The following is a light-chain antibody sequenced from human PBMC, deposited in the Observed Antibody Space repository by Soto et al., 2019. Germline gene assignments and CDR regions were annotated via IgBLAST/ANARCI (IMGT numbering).Light chain of an antibody. CDR1: QNIKKY. CDR3: QQSFGTPLT. V-gene: IGKV1-39*01. CDR2: TAS. J-gene: IGKJ4*01. Sequence: DIQMTQSPSALSASVGDRVTITCRASQNIKKYLNWYQQKPGKAPNLLNYTASSLQVGLPSRFSGSGSGTDFTLTISSLQPEDSATYYCQQSFGTPLTFGGGTKVDIK.